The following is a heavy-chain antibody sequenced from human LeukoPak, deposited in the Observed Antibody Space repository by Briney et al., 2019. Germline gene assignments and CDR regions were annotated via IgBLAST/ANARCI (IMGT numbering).Heavy chain of an antibody. CDR3: ARSSVLRAWYYFDY. CDR1: GGSFSGYY. Sequence: PETLSLTCAVYGGSFSGYYWSWIRQPPGKGLEWIGEINHSGSTNYNPSPKSRVTISVDTSKNQFSLKLSSVTAADTAVYYCARSSVLRAWYYFDYWGQGTLVTVSS. D-gene: IGHD2-8*02. J-gene: IGHJ4*02. V-gene: IGHV4-34*01. CDR2: INHSGST.